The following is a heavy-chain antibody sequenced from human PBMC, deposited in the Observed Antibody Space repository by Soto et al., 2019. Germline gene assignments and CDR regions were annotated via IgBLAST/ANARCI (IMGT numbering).Heavy chain of an antibody. CDR3: ALYCSLGSCSSSPFDY. CDR1: GYSFTTYW. CDR2: IYPGNSET. V-gene: IGHV5-51*01. D-gene: IGHD2-15*01. Sequence: GESLKISCKASGYSFTTYWIGWVRQMPGKGLEWMGIIYPGNSETRYSPSFQGQVTISADKSISTAYLQWSSLEASDTAMYYCALYCSLGSCSSSPFDYWGQGTLVTVSS. J-gene: IGHJ4*02.